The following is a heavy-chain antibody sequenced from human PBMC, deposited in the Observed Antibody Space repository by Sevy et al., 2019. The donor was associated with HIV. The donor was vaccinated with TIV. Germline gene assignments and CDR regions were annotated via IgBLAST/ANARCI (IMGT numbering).Heavy chain of an antibody. CDR1: GFTFSSYW. Sequence: GGSLRLSCAASGFTFSSYWMHWVRQAPGKGLVSVSRIGRDESSTRYADSVKGRFTISRDNAENTVYLQLNSLRAEDTAVYYCERGPTLVWEQHTIDYWGQGTLVTVSS. V-gene: IGHV3-74*01. D-gene: IGHD1-26*01. CDR3: ERGPTLVWEQHTIDY. J-gene: IGHJ4*02. CDR2: IGRDESST.